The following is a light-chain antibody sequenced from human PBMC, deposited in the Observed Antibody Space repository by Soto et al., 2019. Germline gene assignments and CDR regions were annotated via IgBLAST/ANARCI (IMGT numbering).Light chain of an antibody. J-gene: IGLJ1*01. CDR3: SSYAGNRHFYV. CDR1: SSDVGGYNF. Sequence: QSALTQPPSASGSPGQSVTISCTGTSSDVGGYNFVSWYQQHPGKAPKLMIYEVSKRPSGIPDRLSGSKSGNTASLTVSGLQAEDEADYYCSSYAGNRHFYVFGTGTKLTVL. CDR2: EVS. V-gene: IGLV2-8*01.